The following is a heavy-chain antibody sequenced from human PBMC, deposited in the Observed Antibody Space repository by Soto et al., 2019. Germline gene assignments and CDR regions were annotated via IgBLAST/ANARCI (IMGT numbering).Heavy chain of an antibody. CDR2: IIPIFGTA. CDR1: GGTFSSYA. CDR3: ASAFHCTNGVCYMNWFDP. V-gene: IGHV1-69*06. J-gene: IGHJ5*02. Sequence: SVKVSCKASGGTFSSYAISWVRQAPGQGLEWMGGIIPIFGTANYAQKFQGRVTITADKSPSTAYMELSSLRSEDTAVYYCASAFHCTNGVCYMNWFDPWGQGTLVTVSS. D-gene: IGHD2-8*01.